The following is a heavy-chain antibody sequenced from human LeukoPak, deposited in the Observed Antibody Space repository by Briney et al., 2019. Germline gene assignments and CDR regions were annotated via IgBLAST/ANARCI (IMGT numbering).Heavy chain of an antibody. V-gene: IGHV3-30*18. J-gene: IGHJ4*02. Sequence: GGSLRLSCTGSGFTFRTYAFSWVRQAPGKGLEWVAVISYDGTDKYYAASVKGRFTISRDNSKNTLYLQMNSLRAEDTAVYYCAKGLQLWAPIDYWGQGTLVTVSS. D-gene: IGHD5-18*01. CDR2: ISYDGTDK. CDR3: AKGLQLWAPIDY. CDR1: GFTFRTYA.